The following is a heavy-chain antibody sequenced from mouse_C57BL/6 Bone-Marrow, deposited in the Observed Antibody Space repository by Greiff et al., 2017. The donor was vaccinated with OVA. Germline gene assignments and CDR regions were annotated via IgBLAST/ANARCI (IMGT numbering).Heavy chain of an antibody. J-gene: IGHJ2*01. CDR3: ARGRYYGSSLDY. Sequence: VKLQESGAELVKPGASVKISCKASGYAFSSYWMNWVKQRPGKGLEWIGQIYPGDGDTNYNGKFKGKATLTADKSSSTAYMQLSSLTSEDSAVYFCARGRYYGSSLDYWGQGTTLTVSS. CDR1: GYAFSSYW. D-gene: IGHD1-1*01. V-gene: IGHV1-80*01. CDR2: IYPGDGDT.